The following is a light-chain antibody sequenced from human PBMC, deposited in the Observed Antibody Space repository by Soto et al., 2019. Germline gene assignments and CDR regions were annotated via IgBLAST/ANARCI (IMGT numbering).Light chain of an antibody. CDR3: SSFTTSSPRV. CDR1: STDVGSYNL. CDR2: EVS. Sequence: QSALTQPASVSGSPGQSITISCTGTSTDVGSYNLVSWYQQYPGKAPKLMIYEVSYRPSGVSNRFSGSKSGNTASLTISGLQAEDEADYYCSSFTTSSPRVFGTGTKVTVL. V-gene: IGLV2-14*02. J-gene: IGLJ1*01.